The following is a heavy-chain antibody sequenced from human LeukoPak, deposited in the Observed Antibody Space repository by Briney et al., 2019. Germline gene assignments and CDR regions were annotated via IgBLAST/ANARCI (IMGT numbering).Heavy chain of an antibody. V-gene: IGHV4-59*01. J-gene: IGHJ4*02. Sequence: SETLSLTCTVSGGSISSYYWSWIRQPPGKGLEWIGYIYYSGSTTYNPSLKSRVSTSVDTSKNQFSLNLGSVTAADTAVYYCARGVAGTGLGGAFDYWGQGTLVAVS. CDR1: GGSISSYY. CDR3: ARGVAGTGLGGAFDY. CDR2: IYYSGST. D-gene: IGHD1-1*01.